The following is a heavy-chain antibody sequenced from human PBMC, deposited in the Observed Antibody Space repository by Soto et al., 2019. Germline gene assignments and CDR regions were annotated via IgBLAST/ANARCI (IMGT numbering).Heavy chain of an antibody. J-gene: IGHJ4*02. Sequence: PGGSLRLSCEASGFTFNTYGMSWVRQAPGKGLERVAGISDSGDAYYADSMEGRFAISRDNSKNTVSLQMTSLRADDTALYYCVKDLYRSATMPCLDHWGQGTLVTVSS. V-gene: IGHV3-23*01. CDR1: GFTFNTYG. D-gene: IGHD1-1*01. CDR3: VKDLYRSATMPCLDH. CDR2: ISDSGDA.